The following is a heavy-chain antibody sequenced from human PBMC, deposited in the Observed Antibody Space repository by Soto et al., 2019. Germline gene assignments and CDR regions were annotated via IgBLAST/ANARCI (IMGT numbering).Heavy chain of an antibody. CDR1: SASLSSSTYY. V-gene: IGHV4-39*01. CDR3: ASSSPFHY. D-gene: IGHD6-6*01. CDR2: IYYSGNT. Sequence: SETLSLTCSVSSASLSSSTYYWSWIRQPPGRGPEWIGSIYYSGNTYYKPSLKSRVSISIDTSRNQFSLKLTSVTAADTGVYYCASSSPFHYWGPGSLVTSPQ. J-gene: IGHJ4*02.